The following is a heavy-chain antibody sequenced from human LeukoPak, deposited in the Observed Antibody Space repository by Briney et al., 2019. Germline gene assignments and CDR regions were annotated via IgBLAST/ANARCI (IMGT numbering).Heavy chain of an antibody. V-gene: IGHV3-33*01. CDR1: GFTFSSYG. Sequence: GRSLRLSCAASGFTFSSYGMHWVGQAPGKGLEWVAVIWYDGSNKYYADSVKGRFTISRDNSKNTLYLQMNSLRAEDTAVYYCARDAAFPQYYYGSGSYYPDYWGQGTLVTVSS. CDR2: IWYDGSNK. J-gene: IGHJ4*02. D-gene: IGHD3-10*01. CDR3: ARDAAFPQYYYGSGSYYPDY.